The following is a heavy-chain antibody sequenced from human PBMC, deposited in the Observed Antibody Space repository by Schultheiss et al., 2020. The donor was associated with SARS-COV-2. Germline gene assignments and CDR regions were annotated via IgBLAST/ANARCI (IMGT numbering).Heavy chain of an antibody. CDR3: ARVRDSSGWYRYYYMDV. Sequence: SQTLSLTCTVSGGSISSYYWSWIRQPPGKGLEWIGYIYYSGSTNYNPSLKSRVTISVDTSKNQFSLKLSSVTAADTAVYYCARVRDSSGWYRYYYMDVWGKGTTVTVSS. CDR2: IYYSGST. V-gene: IGHV4-59*12. J-gene: IGHJ6*03. CDR1: GGSISSYY. D-gene: IGHD6-19*01.